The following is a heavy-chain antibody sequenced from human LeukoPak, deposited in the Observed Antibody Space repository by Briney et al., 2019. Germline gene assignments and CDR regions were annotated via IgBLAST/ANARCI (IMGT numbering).Heavy chain of an antibody. CDR3: ARAPFGNWFDP. CDR2: INHSGST. J-gene: IGHJ5*02. V-gene: IGHV4-34*01. Sequence: PSETLSLTCAVYGGSFSGYYWSWIRQPPGKGLEWIGEINHSGSTNYIPPLKSRVTISVDTSKNQFSLKLSSVTAADTAVYYCARAPFGNWFDPWSQGTLVTVSS. CDR1: GGSFSGYY. D-gene: IGHD3-10*01.